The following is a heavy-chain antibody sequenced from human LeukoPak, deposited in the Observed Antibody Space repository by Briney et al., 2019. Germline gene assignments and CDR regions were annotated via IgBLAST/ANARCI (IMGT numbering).Heavy chain of an antibody. V-gene: IGHV4-4*02. D-gene: IGHD3-22*01. CDR3: ARGSPTYYYDSSGYHVFDY. CDR2: INHSGST. CDR1: GDSISNNHW. Sequence: KPSETLSLTCAVSGDSISNNHWWSWVRQSPGKGLEWIGEINHSGSTNYNPSLKSRVTISVDTSKNQFSLKLSSVTAADTAVYYCARGSPTYYYDSSGYHVFDYWGQGTLVTVSS. J-gene: IGHJ4*02.